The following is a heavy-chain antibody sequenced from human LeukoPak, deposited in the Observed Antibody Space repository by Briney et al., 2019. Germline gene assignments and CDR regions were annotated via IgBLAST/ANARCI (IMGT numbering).Heavy chain of an antibody. D-gene: IGHD5-18*01. CDR2: IYTSGST. Sequence: SETLSPTCTVSGGSISSYYWSWIRQPAGKGLEWIGRIYTSGSTNYNPSLKSRVTMSVDTSKNQFSLKLSSVTAADTAVYYCARALVDTAMVTFGYYYYMDVWGKGTTVTVSS. CDR1: GGSISSYY. CDR3: ARALVDTAMVTFGYYYYMDV. V-gene: IGHV4-4*07. J-gene: IGHJ6*03.